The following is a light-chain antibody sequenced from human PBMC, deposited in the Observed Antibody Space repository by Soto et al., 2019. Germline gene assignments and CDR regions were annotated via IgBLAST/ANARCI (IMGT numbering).Light chain of an antibody. V-gene: IGLV2-8*01. CDR1: SSDVGGYNY. CDR2: EVS. Sequence: QSALTQPPSASGSPGQSVTISCTGTSSDVGGYNYVSWYQQHPGKAPKLIIYEVSERPSGVPDRFSGSKSGNTASLTVSGLQAEDEADYYCSSYAGNNVLFGGGTKLTVL. CDR3: SSYAGNNVL. J-gene: IGLJ2*01.